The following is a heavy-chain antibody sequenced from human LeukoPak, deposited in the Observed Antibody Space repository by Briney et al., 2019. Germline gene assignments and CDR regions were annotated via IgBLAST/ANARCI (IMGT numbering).Heavy chain of an antibody. J-gene: IGHJ5*02. V-gene: IGHV3-33*01. Sequence: GGPLRLSCAASGFTFSSYGIHWVRQAPGKGLEWVAVIWYDGSNKYYADSVKGRFTISRDNSKNTLYLQMNSLRAEDTAVYYCARDASGTYYYDSSGYMSRSWFDPWGQGTLVTVSS. CDR1: GFTFSSYG. CDR3: ARDASGTYYYDSSGYMSRSWFDP. CDR2: IWYDGSNK. D-gene: IGHD3-22*01.